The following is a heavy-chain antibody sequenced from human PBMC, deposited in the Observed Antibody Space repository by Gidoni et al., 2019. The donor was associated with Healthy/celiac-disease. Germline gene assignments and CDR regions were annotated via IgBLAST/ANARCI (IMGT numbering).Heavy chain of an antibody. Sequence: ESLRISCKGSGYSFTSYWISWVRQMPGKGLEWMGRIDPSDSYTNYSPSFQGHVTISADKSISTAYLQWSSLKASDTAMYYCARLETDSSSPGAFDIWGQGTMVTVSS. D-gene: IGHD6-6*01. V-gene: IGHV5-10-1*01. CDR2: IDPSDSYT. J-gene: IGHJ3*02. CDR3: ARLETDSSSPGAFDI. CDR1: GYSFTSYW.